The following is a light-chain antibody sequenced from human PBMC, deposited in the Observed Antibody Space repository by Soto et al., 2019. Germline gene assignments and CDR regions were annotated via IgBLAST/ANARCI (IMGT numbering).Light chain of an antibody. V-gene: IGLV2-14*01. CDR2: EVS. CDR1: SSDVGKYSY. CDR3: SSFTTSSTWV. J-gene: IGLJ3*02. Sequence: QSALTQPASVSGSPGQSIAISCPGTSSDVGKYSYVSWFQQYPGNAPKLMIYEVSNRPSGVSNRFSGSKSGNTASLTISGLQGEDEADYYCSSFTTSSTWVFGGGTKLTVL.